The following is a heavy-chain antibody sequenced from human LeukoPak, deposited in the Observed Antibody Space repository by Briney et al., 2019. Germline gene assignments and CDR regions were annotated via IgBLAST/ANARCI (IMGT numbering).Heavy chain of an antibody. CDR2: ISYDGSNK. D-gene: IGHD6-19*01. CDR1: GFTFSSYA. J-gene: IGHJ4*02. Sequence: GGSLRLSCAASGFTFSSYAMHWVRQAPGKGLEWVAAISYDGSNKYYADSVKGRFTISRDNSKDTLYLQMNSLRAEDTAVYYCARDRAVAGTGDYWGQGTLVTVSS. V-gene: IGHV3-30-3*01. CDR3: ARDRAVAGTGDY.